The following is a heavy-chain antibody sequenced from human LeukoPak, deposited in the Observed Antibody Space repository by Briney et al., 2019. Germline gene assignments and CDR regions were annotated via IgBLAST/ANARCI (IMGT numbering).Heavy chain of an antibody. CDR3: AKSQLWLTFDY. D-gene: IGHD5-18*01. J-gene: IGHJ4*02. V-gene: IGHV3-23*01. Sequence: GGSLRLSCAASGFTFNSYSMNWVRQAPGKGLEWVSAISGSGGSTYYADSVKGRFTISRDNSKNTLYLQMNSLRAEDTAVYYCAKSQLWLTFDYWGQGTLVTVSS. CDR2: ISGSGGST. CDR1: GFTFNSYS.